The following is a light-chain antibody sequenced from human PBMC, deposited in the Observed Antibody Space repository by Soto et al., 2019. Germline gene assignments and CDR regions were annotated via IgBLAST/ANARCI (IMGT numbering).Light chain of an antibody. V-gene: IGKV1-12*01. Sequence: DIPMTQSPSSVSASVGDRVTITCRASQGISSRLAWYQQKPGKAPNLLIYAASNLQSGVPSRFRGSGSETDVTLTIGSLQPEDFAAYYCQQANSFPLTFGGGTKVEIK. CDR2: AAS. CDR3: QQANSFPLT. CDR1: QGISSR. J-gene: IGKJ4*01.